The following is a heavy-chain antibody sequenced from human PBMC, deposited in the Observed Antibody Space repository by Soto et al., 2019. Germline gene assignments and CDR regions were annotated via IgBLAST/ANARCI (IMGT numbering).Heavy chain of an antibody. D-gene: IGHD1-1*01. V-gene: IGHV3-7*01. CDR3: ARDGFDNWNDLA. Sequence: GGSLRLSCAASGFTFSSYGMSWVRQAPGKGLEWVANIKQDGSEKYYVDSVKGRFTISRDNAKNSLYLQMNSLRAEDTAVYYCARDGFDNWNDLAWGQGTLVTVSS. CDR2: IKQDGSEK. J-gene: IGHJ5*02. CDR1: GFTFSSYG.